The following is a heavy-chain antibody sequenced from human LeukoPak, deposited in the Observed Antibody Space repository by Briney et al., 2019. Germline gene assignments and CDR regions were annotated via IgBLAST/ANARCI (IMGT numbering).Heavy chain of an antibody. Sequence: ASVKVSCKASGYTFTSYGISWVRQAPGQGLEWMGWISAYNGNTNYAQKLQGRVTMTTDTSTGTAYMELRSLRSDDTAVYYCARDNEYGSSGFFDYWGQGTLVTVSS. J-gene: IGHJ4*02. CDR2: ISAYNGNT. V-gene: IGHV1-18*01. CDR1: GYTFTSYG. CDR3: ARDNEYGSSGFFDY. D-gene: IGHD6-19*01.